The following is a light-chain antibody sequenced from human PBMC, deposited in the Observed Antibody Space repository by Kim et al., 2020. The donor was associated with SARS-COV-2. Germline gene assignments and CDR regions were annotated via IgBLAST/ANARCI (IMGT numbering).Light chain of an antibody. Sequence: AFVGDRVTFTCRAGQGIRNDLVWYQQKPGNAPKRLIYAASSLQSVVPSRFSGSGSGTEFTLTVSSLQTEDFATYYCLQHNSYPWTFGQGTKVDIK. CDR2: AAS. V-gene: IGKV1-17*01. CDR3: LQHNSYPWT. CDR1: QGIRND. J-gene: IGKJ1*01.